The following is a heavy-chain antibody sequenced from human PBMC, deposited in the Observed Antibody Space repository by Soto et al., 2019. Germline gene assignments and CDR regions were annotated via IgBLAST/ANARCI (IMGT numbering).Heavy chain of an antibody. Sequence: GASVKVSCKASGYTFTSYDINWVRQATGQGLEWMGWMNPNSGNTGYAQKFQGRVTMTRNTSISTAYMELSSLRSEDTAVHYCARAAPASDAFDIWGQGTMVTVSS. CDR3: ARAAPASDAFDI. J-gene: IGHJ3*02. V-gene: IGHV1-8*01. D-gene: IGHD6-6*01. CDR2: MNPNSGNT. CDR1: GYTFTSYD.